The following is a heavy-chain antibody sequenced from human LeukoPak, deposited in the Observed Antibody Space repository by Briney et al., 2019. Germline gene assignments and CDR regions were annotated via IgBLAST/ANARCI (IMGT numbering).Heavy chain of an antibody. V-gene: IGHV1-2*02. CDR2: INPNSGGT. Sequence: ASVKVSCKASGYTFTGYYMHWVRQAPGQGLEWMGWINPNSGGTNYAQKFQGRVTMTRDTSISTAYMELSRLRSDDTAEYYCARDRVCSSSCSGAFDIWGQGTMVTVSS. CDR1: GYTFTGYY. D-gene: IGHD6-13*01. CDR3: ARDRVCSSSCSGAFDI. J-gene: IGHJ3*02.